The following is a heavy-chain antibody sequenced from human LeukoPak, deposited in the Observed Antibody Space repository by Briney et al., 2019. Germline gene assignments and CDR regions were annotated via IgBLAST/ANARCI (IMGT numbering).Heavy chain of an antibody. CDR2: IYTSGST. CDR3: ARGGISFLYP. V-gene: IGHV4-4*07. CDR1: GGSISSYY. J-gene: IGHJ5*02. D-gene: IGHD3-3*02. Sequence: SETLSLTCTVSGGSISSYYWSWIRQPAGKGLGWIGRIYTSGSTNYNPSLKSRVTMSVDTSKNQFSLKLSSVTAADTAVYYCARGGISFLYPWGQGTLVTVSS.